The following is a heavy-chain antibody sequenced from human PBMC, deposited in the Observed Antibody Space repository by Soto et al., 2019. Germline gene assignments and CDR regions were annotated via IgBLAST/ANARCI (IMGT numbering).Heavy chain of an antibody. CDR3: ASMAAAGTDDAFDI. Sequence: GGSLRLSCAASGFTFSSYGMHWVRQAPGKGLEWVAVIWYDGSNKYYADSVKGRFTISREISKNTLYLQLNSLRAEDTVVYYCASMAAAGTDDAFDIWGQGTMVTVSS. CDR2: IWYDGSNK. D-gene: IGHD6-13*01. V-gene: IGHV3-33*01. CDR1: GFTFSSYG. J-gene: IGHJ3*02.